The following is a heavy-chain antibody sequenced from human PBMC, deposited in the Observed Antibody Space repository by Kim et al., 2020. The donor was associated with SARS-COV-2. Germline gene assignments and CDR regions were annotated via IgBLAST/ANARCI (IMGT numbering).Heavy chain of an antibody. D-gene: IGHD2-2*01. CDR1: GFTFSGSA. J-gene: IGHJ5*02. CDR3: MAPLGVVVPAANGGVGYNWFDP. Sequence: GGSLRLSCAASGFTFSGSAMHWVRQASGKGLEWVGRIRSKANSYATAYAASVKGRFTISRDDSKNTAYLQMNSLKTEDTAVYYCMAPLGVVVPAANGGVGYNWFDPWGQGTLVTVSS. V-gene: IGHV3-73*01. CDR2: IRSKANSYAT.